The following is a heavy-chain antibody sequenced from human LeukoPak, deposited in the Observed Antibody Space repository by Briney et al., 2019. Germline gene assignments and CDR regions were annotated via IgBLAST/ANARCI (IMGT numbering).Heavy chain of an antibody. Sequence: SETLSLTCAVYGGSFSGYYWGWIRQPPGKGLEWIGSIYYSGSTYYNPSLKSRVTISVDTSKNQFSLKLSSVTAADTAVYYCARHGRGSVTAMVTRVNAFDIWGQGTVVTVSS. CDR2: IYYSGST. J-gene: IGHJ3*02. D-gene: IGHD5-18*01. CDR1: GGSFSGYY. V-gene: IGHV4-34*01. CDR3: ARHGRGSVTAMVTRVNAFDI.